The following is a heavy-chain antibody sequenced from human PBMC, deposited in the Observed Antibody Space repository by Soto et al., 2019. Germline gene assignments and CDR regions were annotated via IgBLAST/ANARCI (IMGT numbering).Heavy chain of an antibody. J-gene: IGHJ6*02. CDR3: ARDYGDYYGMDV. D-gene: IGHD4-17*01. V-gene: IGHV1-2*02. CDR1: GYSFTNYY. CDR2: INPNGGGT. Sequence: ASVKVSCKASGYSFTNYYMHWVRQAPGQGLEWMGLINPNGGGTNYLQKFQGRATLTRDTSISTAYMELSRLRSDDTAVYYCARDYGDYYGMDVWGQGTTVTVSS.